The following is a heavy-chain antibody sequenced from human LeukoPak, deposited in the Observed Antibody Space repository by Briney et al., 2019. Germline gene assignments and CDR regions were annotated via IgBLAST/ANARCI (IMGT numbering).Heavy chain of an antibody. CDR3: ARCLNYGFGPFDY. CDR2: ISAYNGDT. J-gene: IGHJ4*02. D-gene: IGHD4-17*01. V-gene: IGHV1-18*01. CDR1: GYTFPNYG. Sequence: ASVKVSCKASGYTFPNYGISWVRQAPGQGLEWMGWISAYNGDTNYAQNFQGRVTMTTDTSTTTVYMELRSLRSDDTAVYYCARCLNYGFGPFDYWGQGTLVTVSS.